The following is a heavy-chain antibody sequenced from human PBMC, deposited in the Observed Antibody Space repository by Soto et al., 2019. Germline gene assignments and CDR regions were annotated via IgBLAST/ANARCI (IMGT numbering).Heavy chain of an antibody. V-gene: IGHV4-39*01. CDR3: AKDASCYSCGA. CDR2: IHYGGST. J-gene: IGHJ4*02. D-gene: IGHD2-15*01. Sequence: QLQLQESGPGLVKPSETLSLTCAVSGGSISSSNFYWGWFRQPPGKGLEWIGSIHYGGSTYYNPSLKSRVTISVDTSKNQFSLNVSSVTAADTAVYYCAKDASCYSCGAWGQGALVTVSS. CDR1: GGSISSSNFY.